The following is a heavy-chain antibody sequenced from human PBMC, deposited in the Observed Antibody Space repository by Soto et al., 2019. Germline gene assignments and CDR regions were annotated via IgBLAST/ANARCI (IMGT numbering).Heavy chain of an antibody. Sequence: EEHLVESGGGLVQPGGSLRLSCAASGFTFSTYLMSWVRQVPGKGLEWVANIKYDGSETYYVDSVKGRFTISRDNAKNSLYLQMNSLRGEDTAVYYCARYSSAWGLWGQGTLVTVSS. J-gene: IGHJ4*02. CDR2: IKYDGSET. V-gene: IGHV3-7*01. D-gene: IGHD6-19*01. CDR1: GFTFSTYL. CDR3: ARYSSAWGL.